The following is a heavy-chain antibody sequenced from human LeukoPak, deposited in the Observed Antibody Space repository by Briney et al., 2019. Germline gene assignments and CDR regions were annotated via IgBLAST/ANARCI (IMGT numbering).Heavy chain of an antibody. Sequence: ASVKVSCKASGYTFTSYYMHWVRQAPGQGLEWMGIINPSGGSTSYAQKFQGRVTITADKSTSTAYMELSSLRSEDTAVYYCARVPRRYYDSSGYSLDYWGQGTLVTVSS. J-gene: IGHJ4*02. CDR3: ARVPRRYYDSSGYSLDY. D-gene: IGHD3-22*01. V-gene: IGHV1-46*01. CDR1: GYTFTSYY. CDR2: INPSGGST.